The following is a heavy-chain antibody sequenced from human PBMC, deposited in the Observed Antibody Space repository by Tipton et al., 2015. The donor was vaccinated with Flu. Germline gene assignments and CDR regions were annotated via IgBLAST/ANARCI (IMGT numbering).Heavy chain of an antibody. D-gene: IGHD4-23*01. CDR1: GGSISSSNW. CDR3: ARDRRARTAAGGVD. Sequence: VSGGSISSSNWWSWVRQPPGKGLEWIGEIYHSGSTNYNPSLKSRVTISVDKSKNQFSLKLSSVTAADTAVYYCARDRRARTAAGGVDWGQGTLVTVSS. CDR2: IYHSGST. J-gene: IGHJ4*02. V-gene: IGHV4-4*02.